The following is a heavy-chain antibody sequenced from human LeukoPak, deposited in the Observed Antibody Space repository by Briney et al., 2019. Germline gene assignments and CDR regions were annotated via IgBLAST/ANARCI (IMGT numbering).Heavy chain of an antibody. V-gene: IGHV3-53*01. J-gene: IGHJ4*02. Sequence: GGSLRLSCAASEFTVSSNYMSWVRQAPGKGPEWVSVIYSGGSTYYADSVKGRFTISRDNSKNTLYLQMNSLRAEDTAVYYCARERWDYYGGSGYYNDWGQGTLVTVSS. CDR2: IYSGGST. CDR1: EFTVSSNY. CDR3: ARERWDYYGGSGYYND. D-gene: IGHD3-22*01.